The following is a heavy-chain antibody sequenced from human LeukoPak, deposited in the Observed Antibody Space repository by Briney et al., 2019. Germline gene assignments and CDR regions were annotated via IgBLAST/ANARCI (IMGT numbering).Heavy chain of an antibody. CDR1: GFTFSSYS. CDR2: ISSSSSYI. V-gene: IGHV3-21*04. D-gene: IGHD3-10*01. Sequence: GGSLRLSCAASGFTFSSYSMNWVRQAPGKGLNGVSSISSSSSYIYYADSVKGRFTISRDNSKNTLYLQINSLRAEDTAVYYCAKGGAVSSKSITLLRGTRRYYYYMDFWGKGTTVTISS. J-gene: IGHJ6*03. CDR3: AKGGAVSSKSITLLRGTRRYYYYMDF.